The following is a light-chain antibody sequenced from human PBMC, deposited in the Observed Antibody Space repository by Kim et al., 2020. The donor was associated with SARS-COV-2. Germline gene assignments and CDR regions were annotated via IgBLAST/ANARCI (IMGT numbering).Light chain of an antibody. Sequence: QSALTQPRSVSGSPGQSVTISCTGTSSDVGGYNYVSWYQQHPGKAPKLMIYDVSKRPSGVPDLFSGSKSGNTASLTISGLQAEDEADYYCCSYAGSYTWVFGGGTQLTVL. J-gene: IGLJ3*02. CDR1: SSDVGGYNY. CDR3: CSYAGSYTWV. CDR2: DVS. V-gene: IGLV2-11*01.